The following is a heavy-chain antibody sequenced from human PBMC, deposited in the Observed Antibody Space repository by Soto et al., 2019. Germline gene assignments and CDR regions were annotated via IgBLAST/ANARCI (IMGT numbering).Heavy chain of an antibody. V-gene: IGHV4-59*02. J-gene: IGHJ3*01. Sequence: SETLCLTCTVXGGSVSSYYWTWMRQPPGKGLEWIGYAHYSGTTNYSPSLRSRVIMSVDTSKNQFSLNLISVTAADTAVYYCATGSARSTSDAFDVWDRGTMVTVS. CDR3: ATGSARSTSDAFDV. CDR2: AHYSGTT. D-gene: IGHD6-6*01. CDR1: GGSVSSYY.